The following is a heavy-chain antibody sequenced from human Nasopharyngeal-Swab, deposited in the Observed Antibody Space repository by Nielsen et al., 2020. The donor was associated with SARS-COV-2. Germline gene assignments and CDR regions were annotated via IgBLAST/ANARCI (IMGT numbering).Heavy chain of an antibody. CDR3: ARGISYRITIFEVVIRGDYAFDF. V-gene: IGHV4-34*01. D-gene: IGHD3-3*01. Sequence: SETLSLTCAVYGGSISGYYWSWIRQPPGKGLEWIGEINQSESTNHNPSLKSRVTISVDKSKNQFSLKMNSVTAADTAVYYCARGISYRITIFEVVIRGDYAFDFWGQGTMVSVSS. J-gene: IGHJ3*01. CDR1: GGSISGYY. CDR2: INQSEST.